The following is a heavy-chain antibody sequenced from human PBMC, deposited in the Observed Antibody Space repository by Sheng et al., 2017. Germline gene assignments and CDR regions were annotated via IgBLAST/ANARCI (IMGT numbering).Heavy chain of an antibody. J-gene: IGHJ5*02. CDR3: ARQVGAITSEFDP. D-gene: IGHD1-26*01. V-gene: IGHV3-21*02. CDR1: EFTFSDFT. Sequence: EVQLVESGGGLVRPGGSLRLSCAASEFTFSDFTFHWVRQAPGKGLEWVSSISGSGNYIYNADSVKGRFTISRDNAKNSLFLQMNSLRVKDTAVYYCARQVGAITSEFDPWGQGTLV. CDR2: ISGSGNYI.